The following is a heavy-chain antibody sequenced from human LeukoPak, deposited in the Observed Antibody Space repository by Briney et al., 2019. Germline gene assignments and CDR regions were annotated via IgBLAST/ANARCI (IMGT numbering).Heavy chain of an antibody. Sequence: SETLSLTCAVYGGSFSGYYWSWIRQPPGKGLEWIGEINHSGSTNYNPSLKSRVTISVDTSKNQFSLKLSSVTAADTAVYYCARTPMSYYVDYWGQGTLVTVSS. D-gene: IGHD1-26*01. J-gene: IGHJ4*02. CDR1: GGSFSGYY. CDR3: ARTPMSYYVDY. CDR2: INHSGST. V-gene: IGHV4-34*01.